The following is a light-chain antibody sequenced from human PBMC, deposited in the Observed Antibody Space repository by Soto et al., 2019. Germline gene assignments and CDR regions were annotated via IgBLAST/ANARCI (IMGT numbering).Light chain of an antibody. CDR1: QGISSS. CDR3: QQLKTYPIT. Sequence: DIQLTQSPSFLSASEGDRVTITCRASQGISSSLAWYQQKPAKAPKLLIYAASTLQSGVPSRFSGSGSETDLTLTISSLQPEDFATYYCQQLKTYPITFGQGTRLEIK. J-gene: IGKJ5*01. V-gene: IGKV1-9*01. CDR2: AAS.